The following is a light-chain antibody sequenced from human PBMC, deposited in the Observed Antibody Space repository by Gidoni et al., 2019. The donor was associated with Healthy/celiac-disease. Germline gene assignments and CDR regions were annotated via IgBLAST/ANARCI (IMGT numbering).Light chain of an antibody. CDR3: QPYNSYLLT. CDR2: KAS. CDR1: TSISSW. J-gene: IGKJ4*01. V-gene: IGKV1-5*03. Sequence: DIQMTQSPSTLSASVGDRVTITCRASTSISSWLAWYQQKPGKAPKLLIYKASSLESGVPSMFIGSVSGTEFTLTISSLQPDDFATYYCQPYNSYLLTFXGXTKVEIK.